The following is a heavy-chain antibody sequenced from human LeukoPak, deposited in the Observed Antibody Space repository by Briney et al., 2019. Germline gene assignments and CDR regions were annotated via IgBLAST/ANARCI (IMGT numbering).Heavy chain of an antibody. Sequence: SETLSLTCAVYGGSFSGYYWSWIRQPPGKGLEWIGEINHSGSTNYNPSLKSRVTISVDTSKNQFSLKLSSVTAADTAVYYCARVVWFGELFFNYWGQGTLVTVSS. V-gene: IGHV4-34*01. CDR1: GGSFSGYY. J-gene: IGHJ4*02. D-gene: IGHD3-10*01. CDR3: ARVVWFGELFFNY. CDR2: INHSGST.